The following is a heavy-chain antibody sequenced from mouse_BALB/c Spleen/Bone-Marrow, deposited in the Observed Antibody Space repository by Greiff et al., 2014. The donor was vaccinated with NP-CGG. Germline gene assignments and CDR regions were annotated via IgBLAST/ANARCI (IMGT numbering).Heavy chain of an antibody. J-gene: IGHJ4*01. D-gene: IGHD2-10*02. CDR2: ISDGGNDA. CDR1: GFTFSDYS. V-gene: IGHV5-4*02. Sequence: VQLKQSGGGLVKPGGSLKISCEASGFTFSDYSMYWLHQTHAKSLEWIAAISDGGNDAYYPDSVKGRFTISRDNAKNNLYLQMSRLKSEDTAMYYYARSRMRYGAMDYWGQGTSVTVFS. CDR3: ARSRMRYGAMDY.